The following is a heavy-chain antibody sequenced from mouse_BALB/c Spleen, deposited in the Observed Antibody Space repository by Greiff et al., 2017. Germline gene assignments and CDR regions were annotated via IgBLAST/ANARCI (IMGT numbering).Heavy chain of an antibody. CDR2: IDPANGNT. CDR1: GFNIKDTY. D-gene: IGHD3-2*01. Sequence: DVKLVESGAELVKPGASVKLSCTASGFNIKDTYMHWVKQRPEQGLEWIGRIDPANGNTKYDPKFQGKATITADTSSNTAYLQLSSLTSEDTAVYYCAHDSSGYAMDYWGQGTSVTVSS. J-gene: IGHJ4*01. V-gene: IGHV14-3*02. CDR3: AHDSSGYAMDY.